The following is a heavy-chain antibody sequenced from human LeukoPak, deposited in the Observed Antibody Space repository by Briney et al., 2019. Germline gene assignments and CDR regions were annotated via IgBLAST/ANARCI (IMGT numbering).Heavy chain of an antibody. D-gene: IGHD1-1*01. CDR1: GGSMSSYY. CDR3: ATLPRGTQPPDYFHH. Sequence: SETLSLTCTVSGGSMSSYYWSWIRQPPGKGMECIGSISYTGRTNYNPSIKSRVTISVDTSKNQFSLKLSSVTAADTAVYYCATLPRGTQPPDYFHHWGQGTLVTVSS. J-gene: IGHJ1*01. V-gene: IGHV4-59*08. CDR2: ISYTGRT.